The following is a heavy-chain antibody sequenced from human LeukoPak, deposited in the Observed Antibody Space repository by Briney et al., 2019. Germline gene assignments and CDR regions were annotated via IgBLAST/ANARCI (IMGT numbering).Heavy chain of an antibody. Sequence: SETLSLTCAVSGGSISSGGYSWSWIRQPPGKGLEWIGYIYHSGSTYYNPSLKSRVTISVDRSKNQFSLKLSSVTAADTAVYYCARCGDYHAFDIWGQGTMVTVSS. CDR1: GGSISSGGYS. J-gene: IGHJ3*02. D-gene: IGHD4-17*01. CDR2: IYHSGST. V-gene: IGHV4-30-2*01. CDR3: ARCGDYHAFDI.